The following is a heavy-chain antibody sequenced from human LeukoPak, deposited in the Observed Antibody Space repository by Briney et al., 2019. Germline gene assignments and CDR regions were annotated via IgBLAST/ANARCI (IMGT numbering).Heavy chain of an antibody. J-gene: IGHJ4*02. CDR3: TREDGGFDY. CDR2: ITSDGSST. Sequence: GESLRLSCAASGFTFSSYWMTWVRQAPGKGLVWVSRITSDGSSTSYADSVKGRFTISRDNAKNTLYLQMNSLRAEDTAVYYCTREDGGFDYWGQGTLVTVSS. CDR1: GFTFSSYW. D-gene: IGHD4-23*01. V-gene: IGHV3-74*01.